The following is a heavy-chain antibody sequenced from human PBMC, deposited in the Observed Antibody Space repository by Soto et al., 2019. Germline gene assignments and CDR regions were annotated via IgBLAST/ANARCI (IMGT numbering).Heavy chain of an antibody. J-gene: IGHJ6*02. CDR3: GREGYYGSGNYYDA. V-gene: IGHV4-61*01. CDR1: GGSVSRGSYY. CDR2: MYYSGST. D-gene: IGHD3-10*01. Sequence: QVQLQESGPGLVKPAETLSLTCTVSGGSVSRGSYYWSWIRQPPGKGLEWIGYMYYSGSTNYNPSLKSRVAESLDTSKNRFALEPGSLTAADLSVYSCGREGYYGSGNYYDAWGQGTTVTVSS.